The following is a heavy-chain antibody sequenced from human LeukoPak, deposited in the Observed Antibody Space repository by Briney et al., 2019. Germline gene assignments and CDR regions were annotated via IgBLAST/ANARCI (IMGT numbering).Heavy chain of an antibody. CDR3: ARDLTRVVPAANPDFDP. CDR2: IIPIFGIA. V-gene: IGHV1-69*04. Sequence: GASVKVSCKASGYTFTSYGISWVRQAPGQGLEWMGRIIPIFGIANYAQKFQGRVTITADKSTSTAYMELSSLRSEDTAVYYCARDLTRVVPAANPDFDPWGQGTLVTVSS. CDR1: GYTFTSYG. D-gene: IGHD2-2*01. J-gene: IGHJ5*02.